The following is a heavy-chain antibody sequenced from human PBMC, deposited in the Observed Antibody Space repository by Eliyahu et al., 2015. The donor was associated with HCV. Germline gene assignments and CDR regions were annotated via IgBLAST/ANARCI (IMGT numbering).Heavy chain of an antibody. CDR2: XSTSSNTK. CDR1: GFXFXNXX. D-gene: IGHD3-22*01. CDR3: ARYCITSSCYDEQGSGS. V-gene: IGHV3-48*02. J-gene: IGHJ5*01. Sequence: EVQLVEPGGGLVQPGGSLRLSXXAXGFXFXNXXMXWVRQAPGKGLEWISYXSTSSNTKYYADSVKGRFSVSRDNAKNSLYLQMNSLRDEDTAVYYCARYCITSSCYDEQGSGSWGQGTLVTVSS.